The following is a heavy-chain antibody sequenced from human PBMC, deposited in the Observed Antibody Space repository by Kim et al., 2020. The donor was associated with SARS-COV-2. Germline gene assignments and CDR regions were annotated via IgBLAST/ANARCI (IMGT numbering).Heavy chain of an antibody. CDR2: ISYDGNNK. Sequence: GGSLRLSCAASGFTFNIYAMHWVRQAPGKGLEWVAVISYDGNNKYYADSVRGRFIISRDNSKNTLYLQMNSLRAEDTAVYYCARAGSGSYYNWFDPWGQGTLVTVSS. J-gene: IGHJ5*02. D-gene: IGHD3-10*01. V-gene: IGHV3-30-3*01. CDR1: GFTFNIYA. CDR3: ARAGSGSYYNWFDP.